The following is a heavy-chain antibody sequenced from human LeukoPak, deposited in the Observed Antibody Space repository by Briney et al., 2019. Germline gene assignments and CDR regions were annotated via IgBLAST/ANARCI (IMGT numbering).Heavy chain of an antibody. CDR1: GYTLTELS. J-gene: IGHJ5*02. CDR2: FDPEDGET. CDR3: ATELGRMVRGVITGA. Sequence: ASVKVSCKVSGYTLTELSMHWVRQAPGKGLEWMGGFDPEDGETIYAQKFQGRATMTEDTSTDTAYMELSSLRSGDTAVYYCATELGRMVRGVITGAWGQGTLVTVSS. D-gene: IGHD3-10*01. V-gene: IGHV1-24*01.